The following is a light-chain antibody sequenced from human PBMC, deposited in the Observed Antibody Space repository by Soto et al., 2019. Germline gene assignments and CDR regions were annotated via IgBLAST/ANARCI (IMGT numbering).Light chain of an antibody. Sequence: IVMTQSPGTLSVSPGERATLSCRASQSVSSKLAWYQQKPGQAPRLLIYGASTRATGIPATFSGSGSGTEFTLTISSLQSEDFAVYYCHQYNNWPRTFGQGTKADI. CDR1: QSVSSK. CDR3: HQYNNWPRT. CDR2: GAS. J-gene: IGKJ1*01. V-gene: IGKV3-15*01.